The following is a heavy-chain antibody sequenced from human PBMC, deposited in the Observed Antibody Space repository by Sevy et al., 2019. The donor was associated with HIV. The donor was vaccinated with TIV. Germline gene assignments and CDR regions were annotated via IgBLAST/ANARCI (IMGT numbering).Heavy chain of an antibody. Sequence: GGSLRLSCTASGFTFSDSWMHWVRQAPGKGQEWLANINQDGSVIYYADSVKGRFTISRDNSRNSVFLQMSSLRAGDTATYYCARAVGKDGAYWGQGTLVTVSS. D-gene: IGHD2-8*01. V-gene: IGHV3-7*03. CDR3: ARAVGKDGAY. CDR2: INQDGSVI. J-gene: IGHJ4*02. CDR1: GFTFSDSW.